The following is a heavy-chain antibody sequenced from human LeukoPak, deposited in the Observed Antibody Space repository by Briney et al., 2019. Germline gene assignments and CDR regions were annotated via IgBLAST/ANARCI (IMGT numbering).Heavy chain of an antibody. CDR2: INWNGGST. Sequence: PGGSLRLSCAASGFTFDDYGMSWVRQVPGKGLEWVSGINWNGGSTGYADSVKGRFTISRDNAKNSLYLQMNSLRAEDTALYYCASSWGGSYYLGFDYWGQGTLDTVPS. CDR3: ASSWGGSYYLGFDY. CDR1: GFTFDDYG. D-gene: IGHD3-10*01. V-gene: IGHV3-20*04. J-gene: IGHJ4*02.